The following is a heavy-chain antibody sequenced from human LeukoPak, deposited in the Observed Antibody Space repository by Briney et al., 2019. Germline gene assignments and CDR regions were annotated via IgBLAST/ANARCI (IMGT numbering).Heavy chain of an antibody. J-gene: IGHJ6*01. V-gene: IGHV3-48*03. Sequence: GGSLRLSCAASGFTFSSYEMNWVGQAPGKGLEGVSYSSHSGSTIYYADSVKGRFTISRDNAKDSLYLQMDSLRVEDTALYYCARGPPRSMDVWGQGTTVTVSS. CDR1: GFTFSSYE. CDR2: SSHSGSTI. CDR3: ARGPPRSMDV.